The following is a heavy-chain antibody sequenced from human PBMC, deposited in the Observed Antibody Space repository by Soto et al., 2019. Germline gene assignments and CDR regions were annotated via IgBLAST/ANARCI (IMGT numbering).Heavy chain of an antibody. V-gene: IGHV4-59*08. J-gene: IGHJ6*02. CDR3: ARQGFGPLHGLVDA. CDR2: MGYSGYT. D-gene: IGHD3-10*01. CDR1: FGPISNYY. Sequence: QVQLQESGPGLVKPSATLSLTCTFSFGPISNYYCSWFRHPPGQGLAWIGYMGYSGYTSYTPSLRRRVSISLDPSKNQFSLKLSSVTAADTALYYCARQGFGPLHGLVDAWGQGTTVTVSS.